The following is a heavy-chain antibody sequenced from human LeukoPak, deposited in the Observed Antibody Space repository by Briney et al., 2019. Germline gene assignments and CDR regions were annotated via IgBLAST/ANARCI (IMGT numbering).Heavy chain of an antibody. V-gene: IGHV3-43*01. J-gene: IGHJ4*02. CDR1: GFNFNAYT. CDR3: AKERDGHKDGLAH. CDR2: IRGAATT. D-gene: IGHD5-24*01. Sequence: GGSLRLACATSGFNFNAYTMHWVRQAPGKGLEWVSFIRGAATTNYADSVKGRFTVSSDNSKNSLYLQMNSLRPEDSGLYYCAKERDGHKDGLAHWDRGTLVTVSP.